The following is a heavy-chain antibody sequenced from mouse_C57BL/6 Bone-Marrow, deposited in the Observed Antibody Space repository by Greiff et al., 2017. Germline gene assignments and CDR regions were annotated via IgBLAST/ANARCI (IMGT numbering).Heavy chain of an antibody. D-gene: IGHD4-1*01. CDR3: ARKEKLDWYFDV. V-gene: IGHV5-17*01. CDR2: ISSGSSTI. Sequence: EVHLVESGGGLVKPGGSLKLSCAASGFTFSDYGMHWVRQAPEKGLEWVAYISSGSSTIYYADTVKGRFTISRDNAKNTLFLQMTSLRSEDTAMYYCARKEKLDWYFDVWGTGTTVTVSS. CDR1: GFTFSDYG. J-gene: IGHJ1*03.